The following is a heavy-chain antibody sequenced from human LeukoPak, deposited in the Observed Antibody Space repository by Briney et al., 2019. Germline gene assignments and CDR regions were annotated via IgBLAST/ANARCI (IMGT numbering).Heavy chain of an antibody. J-gene: IGHJ6*04. CDR1: GFTFSSYA. Sequence: GGSLRLSCAASGFTFSSYAMSWVRQAPGKGLEWVSAISGSGGSTYYADSVKGRFTISRDNSKNTLYLQMNSLRAEDTAVYYCAKDRVVPAAIPGTPSVWGKGTAVTVSS. V-gene: IGHV3-23*01. CDR3: AKDRVVPAAIPGTPSV. CDR2: ISGSGGST. D-gene: IGHD2-2*01.